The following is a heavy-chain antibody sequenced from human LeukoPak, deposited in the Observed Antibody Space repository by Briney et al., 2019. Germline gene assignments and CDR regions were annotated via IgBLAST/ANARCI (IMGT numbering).Heavy chain of an antibody. Sequence: GGSLRLSCAASGFTFSSYSMNWVRQAPGKGLEWVSYISSSSTIYYADSVKGRFTISRDNAKNSLYLQMNSLRDEDTAVYYCASSGSYRDFDYWGQGTLVTVSS. CDR1: GFTFSSYS. D-gene: IGHD1-26*01. J-gene: IGHJ4*02. CDR3: ASSGSYRDFDY. CDR2: ISSSSTI. V-gene: IGHV3-48*02.